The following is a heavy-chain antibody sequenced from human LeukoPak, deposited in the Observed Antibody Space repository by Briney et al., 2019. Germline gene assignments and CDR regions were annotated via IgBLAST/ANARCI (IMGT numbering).Heavy chain of an antibody. CDR2: IIPIFGTA. J-gene: IGHJ4*02. CDR3: ARILGEADYGDYGVD. V-gene: IGHV1-69*05. CDR1: GGTFSSYA. D-gene: IGHD4-17*01. Sequence: GASVKVSCKASGGTFSSYAISWVRQAPGQGLEWMGRIIPIFGTANYAQKLQGRVTITTDESTSTAYMELSSLRSEDTAVYYCARILGEADYGDYGVDWGQGTLVTVSS.